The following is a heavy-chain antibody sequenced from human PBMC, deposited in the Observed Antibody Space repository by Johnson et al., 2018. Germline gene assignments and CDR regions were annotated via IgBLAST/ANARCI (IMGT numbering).Heavy chain of an antibody. J-gene: IGHJ3*02. CDR2: ISSSSSSI. CDR1: GFTFSSYS. V-gene: IGHV3-21*01. D-gene: IGHD3-22*01. CDR3: ARDSHLYDSSGFDAFDI. Sequence: VQLVQSGGGLVKXGGSLRLSCAASGFTFSSYSMNWVRQAPGKGLEWVSSISSSSSSIYYADSVKGRFPISRDNAKNALSLQMNSLRAEDKAVYYCARDSHLYDSSGFDAFDIWGQGTMVTVSS.